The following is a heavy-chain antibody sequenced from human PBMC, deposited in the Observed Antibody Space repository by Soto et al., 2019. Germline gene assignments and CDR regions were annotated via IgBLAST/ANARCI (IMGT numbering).Heavy chain of an antibody. Sequence: CTVSNASISSRKWWTWVRQTPGKGLEWIGEIYHSGSINHNPSLKSRVTMSVDTSKNQFSLKLSSVTAADTAVYYCASGYSASGNYYCARLGGYYHSLDTWGQGTLVTVSS. CDR1: NASISSRKW. V-gene: IGHV4-4*02. CDR2: IYHSGSI. J-gene: IGHJ5*02. CDR3: ASGYSASGNYYCARLGGYYHSLDT. D-gene: IGHD3-10*01.